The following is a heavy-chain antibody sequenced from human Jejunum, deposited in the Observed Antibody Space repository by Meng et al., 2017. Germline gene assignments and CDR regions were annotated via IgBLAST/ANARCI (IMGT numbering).Heavy chain of an antibody. CDR2: MYSGDAT. J-gene: IGHJ3*02. CDR1: GFKVSSNY. V-gene: IGHV3-66*02. Sequence: GESLKISCAASGFKVSSNYMSWVRQGPGKGLEWLSLMYSGDATHYADSVKGRFTISRDNDKNTVYLQMDSLSADDTAVYYCARDYDSSADIPSYDIWGQGTVVTVSS. D-gene: IGHD3-22*01. CDR3: ARDYDSSADIPSYDI.